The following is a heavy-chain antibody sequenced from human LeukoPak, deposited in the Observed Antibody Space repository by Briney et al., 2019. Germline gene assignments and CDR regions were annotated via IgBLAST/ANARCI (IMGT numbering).Heavy chain of an antibody. Sequence: SETLSLTCGVSGVSISNGNWWSWVRQPPGKGLEWIGEIYHTGSTNYNPSLKSRVTISVDNSKNQFSLNLSSVTAADTAVYYCVRCGSYCLDYWGQGTLVTVSS. V-gene: IGHV4-4*02. CDR3: VRCGSYCLDY. D-gene: IGHD1-26*01. CDR2: IYHTGST. CDR1: GVSISNGNW. J-gene: IGHJ4*02.